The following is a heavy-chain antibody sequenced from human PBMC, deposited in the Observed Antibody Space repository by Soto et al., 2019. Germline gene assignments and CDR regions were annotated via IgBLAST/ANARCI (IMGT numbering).Heavy chain of an antibody. D-gene: IGHD3-10*01. CDR3: AWARGLNWFDP. CDR2: IYYSGST. CDR1: GGSISSYY. Sequence: SETLSLTCTVSGGSISSYYWSWIRQPPGKGLEWIGYIYYSGSTNYNPSLKSRVTISVDTSKNQFSLKLSSVTAADTAVYYCAWARGLNWFDPWGQGTLVTVSS. V-gene: IGHV4-59*01. J-gene: IGHJ5*02.